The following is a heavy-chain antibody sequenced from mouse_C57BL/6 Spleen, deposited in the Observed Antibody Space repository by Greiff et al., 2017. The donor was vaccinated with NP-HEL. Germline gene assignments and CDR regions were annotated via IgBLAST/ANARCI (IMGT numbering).Heavy chain of an antibody. CDR2: IYPGDGAT. CDR1: GYAFSSSW. D-gene: IGHD2-3*01. J-gene: IGHJ2*01. V-gene: IGHV1-82*01. Sequence: VQLQQSGPELVKPGASVKISCKASGYAFSSSWMNWVKQRPGKGLEWIGRIYPGDGATHYNGKFKGKATLTADKSSSTAYMQLSSLTSEDSAVYFCARGDGRGGYFDYWGQGTTLTVSS. CDR3: ARGDGRGGYFDY.